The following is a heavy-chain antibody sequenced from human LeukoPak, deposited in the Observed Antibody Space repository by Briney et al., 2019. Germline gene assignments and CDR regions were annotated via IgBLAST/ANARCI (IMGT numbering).Heavy chain of an antibody. CDR3: TRHFGSGRDDY. J-gene: IGHJ4*02. D-gene: IGHD3-10*01. V-gene: IGHV4-39*01. CDR2: IRYSGST. CDR1: GGSISSNNYY. Sequence: PSETLSLTCTVSGGSISSNNYYWGWIRQPPGKGLEWIGSIRYSGSTYYNPSLKSRVTVSVDTSKNQFTVNLSSVTAADTAVYYCTRHFGSGRDDYWGQGTLVTVSS.